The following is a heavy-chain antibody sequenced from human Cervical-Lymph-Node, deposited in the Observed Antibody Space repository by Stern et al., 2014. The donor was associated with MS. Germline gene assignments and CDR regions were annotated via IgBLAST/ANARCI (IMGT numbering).Heavy chain of an antibody. D-gene: IGHD1-26*01. CDR3: ARVDPTVGAAY. V-gene: IGHV1-46*01. CDR2: ISPDGGRT. CDR1: GYTFTDHN. Sequence: QVQLVESGAEVKEPGASVKVSCTASGYTFTDHNIPWVRQAPGPGLEWMGMISPDGGRTAYAPKFLCRVTMTRDKSTATDYMELNSLRSEDTAVYFCARVDPTVGAAYWGQGTLVTVSS. J-gene: IGHJ4*02.